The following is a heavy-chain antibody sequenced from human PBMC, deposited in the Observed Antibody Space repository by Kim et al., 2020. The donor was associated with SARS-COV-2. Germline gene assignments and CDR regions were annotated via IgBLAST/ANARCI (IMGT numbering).Heavy chain of an antibody. V-gene: IGHV1-18*01. CDR1: GYTFTSYG. D-gene: IGHD6-13*01. CDR3: AREAPSSSWYMGYYYYGMDV. CDR2: ISAYNGNT. J-gene: IGHJ6*02. Sequence: ASVKVSCKASGYTFTSYGISWVRQAPGQGLEWMGWISAYNGNTNYAQKLQGRVTMTTDTSTSTAYMELRSLRSDDTAVYYCAREAPSSSWYMGYYYYGMDVWGQGTTVTVSS.